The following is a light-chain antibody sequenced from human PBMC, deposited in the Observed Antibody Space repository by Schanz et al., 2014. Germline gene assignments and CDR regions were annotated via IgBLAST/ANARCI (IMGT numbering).Light chain of an antibody. CDR3: SSYTSSSTLL. J-gene: IGLJ2*01. CDR2: AVS. CDR1: SSDVGSYNY. V-gene: IGLV2-14*03. Sequence: QSALTQPASVSGSPGQSITISCTGTSSDVGSYNYVSWYQQHPGKAPKLMISAVSDRPSGVSNRFSGSKSGNTASLTISGLQAEDEADYYCSSYTSSSTLLFGGGTKLTVL.